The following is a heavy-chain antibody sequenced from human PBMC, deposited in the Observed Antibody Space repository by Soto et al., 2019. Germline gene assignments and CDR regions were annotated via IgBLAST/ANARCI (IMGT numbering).Heavy chain of an antibody. CDR2: MDPSDSYT. Sequence: GESLKISCKGSGYSFTSYWISWLRQMPGKGLEWMCRMDPSDSYTNYSPSFQGHVTISADKSISPAYLQWSSLKASDTAMYYCARRGEDILPPGYYGMDVGGQGPTATAPS. J-gene: IGHJ6*02. D-gene: IGHD3-9*01. CDR1: GYSFTSYW. V-gene: IGHV5-10-1*01. CDR3: ARRGEDILPPGYYGMDV.